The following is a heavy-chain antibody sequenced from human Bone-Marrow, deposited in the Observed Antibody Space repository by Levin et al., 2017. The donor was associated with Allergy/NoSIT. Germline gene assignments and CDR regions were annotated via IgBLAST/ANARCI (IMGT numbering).Heavy chain of an antibody. V-gene: IGHV3-30*04. D-gene: IGHD6-25*01. CDR3: VRDRGSAADLDGFDT. J-gene: IGHJ3*02. CDR2: VSDDGRTK. CDR1: GLTFSGHA. Sequence: GESLKISCAASGLTFSGHALHWVRQAPGKGLEWLAVVSDDGRTKFYAGFVRGRFTISRDNSKNIFYLEMKNLRVEDTGLYLCVRDRGSAADLDGFDTWGQGTMVTVSS.